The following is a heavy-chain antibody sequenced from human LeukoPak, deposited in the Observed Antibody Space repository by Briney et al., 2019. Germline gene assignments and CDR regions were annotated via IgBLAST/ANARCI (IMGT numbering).Heavy chain of an antibody. CDR1: GYTFTGYY. CDR2: INCNSGGT. V-gene: IGHV1-2*02. Sequence: ASVKVSCKASGYTFTGYYIHWVRQAPGQGLEWMGWINCNSGGTKFAQKFQGRVDMRRGTSIATAYMELTSLTSDDTAIYYCARDFLGAAALIGYWGQGTQVSVSS. J-gene: IGHJ4*02. CDR3: ARDFLGAAALIGY. D-gene: IGHD6-6*01.